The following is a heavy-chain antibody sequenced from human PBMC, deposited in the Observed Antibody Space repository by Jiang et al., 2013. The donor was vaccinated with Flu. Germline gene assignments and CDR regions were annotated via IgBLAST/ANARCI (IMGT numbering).Heavy chain of an antibody. CDR2: IYYSGST. D-gene: IGHD6-13*01. Sequence: SLTCTVSGGSISSYYWSWIRQPPGKGLEWIGYIYYSGSTNYNPSLKSRVTISVDTSKNQFSLKLSSVTAADTAVYYCARAQGAAGDWCDCWGQGTLVTVSS. CDR1: GGSISSYY. V-gene: IGHV4-59*01. CDR3: ARAQGAAGDWCDC. J-gene: IGHJ4*02.